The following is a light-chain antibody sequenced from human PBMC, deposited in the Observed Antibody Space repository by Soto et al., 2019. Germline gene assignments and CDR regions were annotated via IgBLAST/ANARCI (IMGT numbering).Light chain of an antibody. V-gene: IGKV3-11*01. CDR2: DAS. J-gene: IGKJ2*01. Sequence: EIVLTQSPATLSLSPGERATLSCRASQSVSSYLAWYQQKPGQAPRLLNYDASNRATGIPARFSGSGSGTDFTLTISSLEPEDFAVYYCQQRINWPRTFGQGTKLEIK. CDR3: QQRINWPRT. CDR1: QSVSSY.